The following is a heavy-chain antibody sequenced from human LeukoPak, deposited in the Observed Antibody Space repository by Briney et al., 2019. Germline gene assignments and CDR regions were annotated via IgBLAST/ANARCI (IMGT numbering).Heavy chain of an antibody. CDR1: GYTFTSYA. Sequence: GASVKVSCKASGYTFTSYAMHWVRQAPGQRLEWMGWINAGNGNTKYSRKFQGRVTITRDTSASTAYMELSSLRSEDTAVYYCARGQQLADWFDPWGQGTLVTVSS. J-gene: IGHJ5*02. CDR2: INAGNGNT. D-gene: IGHD6-13*01. V-gene: IGHV1-3*01. CDR3: ARGQQLADWFDP.